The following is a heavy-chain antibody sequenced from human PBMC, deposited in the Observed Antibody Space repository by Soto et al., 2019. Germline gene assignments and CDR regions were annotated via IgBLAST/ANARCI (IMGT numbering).Heavy chain of an antibody. J-gene: IGHJ6*02. CDR2: INAGNGNT. Sequence: ASVKVSCKASGYTFTSYAMHWVRQAPGQRLEWMGWINAGNGNTKYSQKFQGRVTITRDTSASTAYMELSSLRSEDTAVYCCASSHCSSTSCYTPNYYGMDVWGQGTTVTAP. V-gene: IGHV1-3*01. CDR1: GYTFTSYA. CDR3: ASSHCSSTSCYTPNYYGMDV. D-gene: IGHD2-2*02.